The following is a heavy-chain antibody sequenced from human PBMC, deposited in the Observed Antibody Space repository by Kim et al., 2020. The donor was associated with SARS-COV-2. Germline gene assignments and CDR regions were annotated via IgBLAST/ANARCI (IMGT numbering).Heavy chain of an antibody. J-gene: IGHJ6*02. D-gene: IGHD3-10*01. CDR1: NYTFSAYG. V-gene: IGHV1-18*01. CDR3: ARDGTLVRGVLANYSGMDV. CDR2: ISIDNGDT. Sequence: ASVKVSCKASNYTFSAYGVSWVRQAPGQGLEWMGWISIDNGDTKYAQNLQGRVTMTTDTSTSTAYMEPRSLKSDDTAIYYCARDGTLVRGVLANYSGMDVWGQGTTVTVSS.